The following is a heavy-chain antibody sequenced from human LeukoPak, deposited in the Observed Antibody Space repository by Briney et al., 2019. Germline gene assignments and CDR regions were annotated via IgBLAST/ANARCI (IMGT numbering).Heavy chain of an antibody. CDR2: INIGGTNT. V-gene: IGHV3-11*01. Sequence: GGSLRLSCAASGFTFNDYYMSWIRQAPGKGLEWLSYINIGGTNTHYADSVKGRFTISRDNAKKSLYLEMNNLRAEDTAVYYSATDAAGFDTWGQGVLVTVSS. CDR3: ATDAAGFDT. CDR1: GFTFNDYY. J-gene: IGHJ5*02.